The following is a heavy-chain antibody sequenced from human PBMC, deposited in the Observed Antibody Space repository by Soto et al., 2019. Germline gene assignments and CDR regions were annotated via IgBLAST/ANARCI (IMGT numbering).Heavy chain of an antibody. Sequence: SETLSLTCTVSGGSISSYYWSWIRQPPGKGLEWIGYIYYSGSTNYNPSLKSRVTIKVDTSKNHFSLKLSSVTAADTAVYYCARALGGYYFGYWGQGTLVTVSS. CDR3: ARALGGYYFGY. J-gene: IGHJ4*02. D-gene: IGHD3-16*01. CDR2: IYYSGST. V-gene: IGHV4-59*01. CDR1: GGSISSYY.